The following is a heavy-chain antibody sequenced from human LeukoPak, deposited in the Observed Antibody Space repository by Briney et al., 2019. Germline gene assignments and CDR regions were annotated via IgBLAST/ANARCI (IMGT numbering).Heavy chain of an antibody. CDR2: INHSGST. Sequence: SETLSLTCIVSGGSFSYLSWIRQPPGKGLEWIGEINHSGSTNYNPSLKSRVTISVDTSKNQFSLKLSSVTAADTAVYYCARGLYSSSWYLGFDYWGQGTLVTVSS. J-gene: IGHJ4*02. CDR3: ARGLYSSSWYLGFDY. CDR1: GGSFSY. D-gene: IGHD6-13*01. V-gene: IGHV4-34*01.